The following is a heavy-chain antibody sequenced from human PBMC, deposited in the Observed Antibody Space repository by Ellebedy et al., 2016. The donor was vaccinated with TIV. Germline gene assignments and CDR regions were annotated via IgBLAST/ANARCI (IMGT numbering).Heavy chain of an antibody. J-gene: IGHJ1*01. D-gene: IGHD1-26*01. CDR2: IHHSGNT. CDR1: GGSISSNNW. CDR3: ASGHTGSYGLHS. Sequence: MPSETLSLTCTVSGGSISSNNWWNWVRQPPGKGLEWIGEIHHSGNTNYNPSLKSRLAISVDKSNNQFSLKLSSVTAADTAVYYCASGHTGSYGLHSWGQGTLVTVSS. V-gene: IGHV4-4*02.